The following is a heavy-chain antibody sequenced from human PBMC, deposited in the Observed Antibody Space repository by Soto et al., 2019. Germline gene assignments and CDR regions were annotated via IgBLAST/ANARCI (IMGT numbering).Heavy chain of an antibody. J-gene: IGHJ4*02. D-gene: IGHD6-25*01. CDR1: GGSISSDY. Sequence: SETLSLTCTVSGGSISSDYWSWIRQRPGKGLEWIGYIYYSGSTNYNPSLKSRVTISVDTSKNQFSLKLSSVTAADTAVYYCARVRYTNGFGYWGQGTLVTVSS. V-gene: IGHV4-59*01. CDR2: IYYSGST. CDR3: ARVRYTNGFGY.